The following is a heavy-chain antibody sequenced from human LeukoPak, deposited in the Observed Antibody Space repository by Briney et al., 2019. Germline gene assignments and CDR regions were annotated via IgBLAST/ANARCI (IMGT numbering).Heavy chain of an antibody. J-gene: IGHJ4*02. CDR2: IYYSGST. CDR1: GGSISSSSYY. D-gene: IGHD4-23*01. CDR3: ARVDDYGGSIDY. V-gene: IGHV4-61*05. Sequence: PSETLSLTCTVSGGSISSSSYYWGWIRQPPGKGLEWIGYIYYSGSTNYNPSLKSRVTISVDTSKNQFSLKLSSVTAADTAVYYCARVDDYGGSIDYWGQGTLVTVSS.